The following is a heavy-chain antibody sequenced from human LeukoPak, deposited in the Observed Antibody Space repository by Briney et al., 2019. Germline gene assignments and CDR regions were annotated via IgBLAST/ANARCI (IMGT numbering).Heavy chain of an antibody. V-gene: IGHV3-73*01. D-gene: IGHD3-16*01. CDR3: TSSGGELLDLFDY. Sequence: GGSLRLSCAASGFTFSGSAMHWVRQASGKGLEWVGRIRSKANSYATAYAASVKGRFTISRDDSKNTAYLQMNSLKTEDTAVYYCTSSGGELLDLFDYWGQGTLVTVSS. J-gene: IGHJ4*02. CDR2: IRSKANSYAT. CDR1: GFTFSGSA.